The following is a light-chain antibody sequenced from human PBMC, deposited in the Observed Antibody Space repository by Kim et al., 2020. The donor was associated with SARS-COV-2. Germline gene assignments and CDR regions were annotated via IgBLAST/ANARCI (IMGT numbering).Light chain of an antibody. CDR1: SSDVGSYNL. Sequence: GQSITISCTGTSSDVGSYNLVSWYQQQPGKPPKVMIYEVSKRPSGVSNRFSGSKSGNTASLTISGLQAEDEADYYCCSYAGSSTSVFGTGTKVTVL. CDR3: CSYAGSSTSV. J-gene: IGLJ1*01. V-gene: IGLV2-23*02. CDR2: EVS.